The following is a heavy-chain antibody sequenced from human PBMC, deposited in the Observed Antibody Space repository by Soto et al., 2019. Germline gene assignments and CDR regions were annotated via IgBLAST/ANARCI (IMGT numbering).Heavy chain of an antibody. V-gene: IGHV4-31*03. CDR2: IYYRVSN. Sequence: SDTLCIACTVSGDSISSGGYYWCWIRQDPGKGQEWIEYIYYRVSNYYDPSLKSRVTRSVDTSKNQFSLKLSSVTDADTAVYYCAREVYCTNGVCPGSYFDYWGLEPLVSVSS. D-gene: IGHD2-8*01. J-gene: IGHJ4*02. CDR1: GDSISSGGYY. CDR3: AREVYCTNGVCPGSYFDY.